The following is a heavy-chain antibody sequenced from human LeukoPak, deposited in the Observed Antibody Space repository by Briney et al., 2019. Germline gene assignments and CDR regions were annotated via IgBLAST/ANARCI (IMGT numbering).Heavy chain of an antibody. CDR1: GFTFRSYG. D-gene: IGHD3-10*01. CDR2: ISYDGNNK. V-gene: IGHV3-30*18. J-gene: IGHJ6*03. CDR3: AKDGDEVRGVIWYYMDV. Sequence: QPGRSLRLSCAASGFTFRSYGMHWVRQAPGKGLEWVALISYDGNNKYYADSVKGRFTISRDNSKNTLYLQMNSLRAEDTAVYCCAKDGDEVRGVIWYYMDVWGKGTTVTISS.